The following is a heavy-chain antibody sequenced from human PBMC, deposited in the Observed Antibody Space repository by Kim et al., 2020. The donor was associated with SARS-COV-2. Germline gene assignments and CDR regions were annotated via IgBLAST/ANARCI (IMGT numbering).Heavy chain of an antibody. V-gene: IGHV3-11*06. J-gene: IGHJ5*01. CDR2: ISASSRDT. D-gene: IGHD3-22*01. Sequence: GGSLRLSCAASGFTFSDYYMTWIRQAPGKGLEWVSYISASSRDTKYADSVKGRFTISRDNAKNSLYLQMNSLRAEDTAVYYCARTFYFDKSGYCEDSWGQGTLVTVSS. CDR3: ARTFYFDKSGYCEDS. CDR1: GFTFSDYY.